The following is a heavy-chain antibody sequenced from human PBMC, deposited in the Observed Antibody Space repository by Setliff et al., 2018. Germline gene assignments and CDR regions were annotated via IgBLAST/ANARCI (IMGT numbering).Heavy chain of an antibody. Sequence: ASVKVSCKTSGFRFTNFGFSWVRQAPGQGLGWLGSISSYSGNTNYPQWLQDRVTMTIDTSATTVYMELKSLRSDDTAVYYCVRSSAPQVVLAADFDFWGQGTPVTVSS. CDR2: ISSYSGNT. D-gene: IGHD6-19*01. CDR3: VRSSAPQVVLAADFDF. J-gene: IGHJ4*02. V-gene: IGHV1-18*01. CDR1: GFRFTNFG.